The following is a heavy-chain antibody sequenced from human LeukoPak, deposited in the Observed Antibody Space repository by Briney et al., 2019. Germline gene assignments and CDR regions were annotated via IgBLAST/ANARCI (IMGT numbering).Heavy chain of an antibody. CDR3: VRGGYCSGTSCAHYDGMDV. Sequence: GGSLRLSCAASGFSFSSYGIRWVRQAPGKGLEWVGDIWYDGSHTYYADSVKGRFTISRDNSMNTLYMQMNSLRGEDAAVYYCVRGGYCSGTSCAHYDGMDVWGQGTTVTVSS. CDR1: GFSFSSYG. V-gene: IGHV3-33*01. CDR2: IWYDGSHT. D-gene: IGHD2-2*01. J-gene: IGHJ6*02.